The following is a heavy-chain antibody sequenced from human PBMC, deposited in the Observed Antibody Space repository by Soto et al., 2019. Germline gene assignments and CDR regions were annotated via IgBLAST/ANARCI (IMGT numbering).Heavy chain of an antibody. CDR2: IYSDGSHQ. CDR1: GFIFSMYG. D-gene: IGHD2-21*01. J-gene: IGHJ4*02. CDR3: ARDRRVIPDADMDY. Sequence: QVQLVESGGGVVQPGSSLRLSCEASGFIFSMYGMHWVRQAPGKGLEWVGVIYSDGSHQYYGDSVKGRFTISRDNSNKMVYLQMTGLRLDDSALYYCARDRRVIPDADMDYWGQGVLVTVSS. V-gene: IGHV3-30*03.